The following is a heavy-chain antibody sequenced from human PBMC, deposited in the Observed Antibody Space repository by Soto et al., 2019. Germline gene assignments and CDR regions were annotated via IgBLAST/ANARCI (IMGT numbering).Heavy chain of an antibody. CDR1: GFTFSSYA. D-gene: IGHD4-17*01. CDR2: ISGSGGST. CDR3: AKDMEGSTVTTQFDY. V-gene: IGHV3-23*01. J-gene: IGHJ4*02. Sequence: VGSLRLSCAASGFTFSSYAMSWFRQAPVNGLEWVSAISGSGGSTYYADSVKGRFTISRDNSKNTLYLQMNSLRAEDTAVYYCAKDMEGSTVTTQFDYWGQGTLVTVSS.